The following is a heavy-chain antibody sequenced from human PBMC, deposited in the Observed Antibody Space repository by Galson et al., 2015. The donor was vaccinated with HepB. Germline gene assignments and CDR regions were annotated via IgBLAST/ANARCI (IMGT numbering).Heavy chain of an antibody. CDR1: GFSLSTSGMG. CDR3: AHCSTGSLMDYYAMDV. V-gene: IGHV2-5*02. D-gene: IGHD2-2*01. Sequence: PALVKPTQTLTLTCTFSGFSLSTSGMGVGWIRQPPGKALEWLALIYWDDDKRYSPSLKSRLTITKDTSKNQVVLIMTNMDPVDTATYFCAHCSTGSLMDYYAMDVWGQGTTVTVSS. CDR2: IYWDDDK. J-gene: IGHJ6*02.